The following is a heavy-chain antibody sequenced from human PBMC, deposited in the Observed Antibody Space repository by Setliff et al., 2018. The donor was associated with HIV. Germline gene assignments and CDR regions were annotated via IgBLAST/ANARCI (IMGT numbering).Heavy chain of an antibody. CDR3: ARDRAHYYDSSGQMPFDI. J-gene: IGHJ3*02. Sequence: SVKVSCKASGGTFSSYAISWVRQAPGQGLEWMGGIIPIFGTANYAQKFQGKVTITTDESTSTAYMELSSLRSEDTAVYYCARDRAHYYDSSGQMPFDIWGQGTMVTVSS. V-gene: IGHV1-69*05. D-gene: IGHD3-22*01. CDR2: IIPIFGTA. CDR1: GGTFSSYA.